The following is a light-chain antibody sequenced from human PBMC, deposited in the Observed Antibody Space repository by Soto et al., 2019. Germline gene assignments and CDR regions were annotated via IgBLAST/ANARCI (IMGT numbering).Light chain of an antibody. CDR3: MQGTHWPPFT. Sequence: DVVMTQSPLSLPVTLGQPASISWRSSQSLVYSDGDSYLSWFQQRPGQSPRRLMYKVSHRDSGVPSRFSGSGSGTDFTLKISRVEAEDVGIYYCMQGTHWPPFTFGQGTKLEIK. CDR1: QSLVYSDGDSY. CDR2: KVS. V-gene: IGKV2-30*01. J-gene: IGKJ2*01.